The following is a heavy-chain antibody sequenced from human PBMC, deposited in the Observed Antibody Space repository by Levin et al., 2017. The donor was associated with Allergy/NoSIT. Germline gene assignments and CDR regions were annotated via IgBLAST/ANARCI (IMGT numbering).Heavy chain of an antibody. V-gene: IGHV2-5*02. CDR3: AHILTLTMIVVVKGSYYFDY. CDR2: IYWDDDK. Sequence: SGPTLVKPTQTLTLTCTFSGFSLSTSGVGVGWIRQPPGKALEWLALIYWDDDKRYSPSLKSRLTITKDTSKNQVVLTMTNMDPVDTATYYCAHILTLTMIVVVKGSYYFDYWGQGTLVTVSS. D-gene: IGHD3-22*01. CDR1: GFSLSTSGVG. J-gene: IGHJ4*02.